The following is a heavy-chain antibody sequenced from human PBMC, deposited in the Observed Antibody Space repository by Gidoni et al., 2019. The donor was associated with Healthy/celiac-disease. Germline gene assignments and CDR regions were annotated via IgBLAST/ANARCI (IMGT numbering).Heavy chain of an antibody. D-gene: IGHD4-17*01. V-gene: IGHV3-30*04. CDR3: ARAREDGDYHEYFDY. CDR1: GFTFSSYA. Sequence: QVQLVESGGGVVQPGRSLRLSCAASGFTFSSYAMHWVRQAPGKGLEWVAVISYDGSNKYYADSVKGRFTISRDNSKNTLYLQMNSLRAEDTAVYYCARAREDGDYHEYFDYWGQGTLVTVSS. J-gene: IGHJ4*02. CDR2: ISYDGSNK.